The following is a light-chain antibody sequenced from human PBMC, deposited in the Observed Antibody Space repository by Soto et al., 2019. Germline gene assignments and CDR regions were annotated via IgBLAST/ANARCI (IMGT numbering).Light chain of an antibody. CDR3: QQYKVYPYT. V-gene: IGKV1-5*01. CDR1: QSVSGW. CDR2: DVS. Sequence: DIQMTQSPSTLSASVGDTVTVTCRASQSVSGWLAWYQQKPGRPPKLLIYDVSILESGVPSRFSGSESGTDFTLTISSLRPDDFATFYCQQYKVYPYTFGQGTRLDI. J-gene: IGKJ2*01.